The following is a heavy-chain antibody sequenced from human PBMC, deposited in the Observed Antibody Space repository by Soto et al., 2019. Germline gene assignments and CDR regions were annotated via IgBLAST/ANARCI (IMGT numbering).Heavy chain of an antibody. V-gene: IGHV1-69*06. D-gene: IGHD2-2*01. CDR3: ARDIRYCSSTSCYSWFDP. Sequence: QVQLVQSGAEVKKPGSSVKVSCKASGGTFSSYAISWVRQAPGQGLEWMGGIIPIFGRANYAQKFQGRVTITADKSTSTAYMELSSLRSEDTAVYYCARDIRYCSSTSCYSWFDPWGQGTLVTVSS. CDR2: IIPIFGRA. CDR1: GGTFSSYA. J-gene: IGHJ5*02.